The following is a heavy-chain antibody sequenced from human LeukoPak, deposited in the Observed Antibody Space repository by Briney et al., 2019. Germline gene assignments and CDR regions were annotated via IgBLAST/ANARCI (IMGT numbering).Heavy chain of an antibody. D-gene: IGHD3-22*01. CDR3: ERMITDAFDI. V-gene: IGHV4-59*08. Sequence: PSETLSLTCTVSGDSISSYYWSWIRQPPGKGLEWIGYIYYSGSTYYNPSLKSRVTISVDTSKNQFSLKLSSVTAADTAVYYCERMITDAFDIWGQGTMVTVSS. CDR2: IYYSGST. CDR1: GDSISSYY. J-gene: IGHJ3*02.